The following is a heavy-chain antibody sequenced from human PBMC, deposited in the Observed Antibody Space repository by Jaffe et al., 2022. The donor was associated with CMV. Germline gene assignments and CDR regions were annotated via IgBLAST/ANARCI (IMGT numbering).Heavy chain of an antibody. D-gene: IGHD1-7*01. V-gene: IGHV3-48*03. CDR2: ITSSGSTI. CDR1: GFTFSNYE. Sequence: LVESGGGLVQPGGSLRLSCAASGFTFSNYEMNWVRQAPGKGLEWVSYITSSGSTIYYADSVKGRFTISRDNAKNSLYLQMNSLRAEDTAVYYCASHGGTDTTYVWGQGTTVIVSS. J-gene: IGHJ6*02. CDR3: ASHGGTDTTYV.